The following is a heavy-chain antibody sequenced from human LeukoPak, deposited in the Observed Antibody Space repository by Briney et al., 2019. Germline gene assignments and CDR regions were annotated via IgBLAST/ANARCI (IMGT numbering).Heavy chain of an antibody. CDR2: INDSGSTR. CDR1: GFSFSNYA. V-gene: IGHV3-23*01. Sequence: GSLRLSCAASGFSFSNYAMSWVRQAPGKGLEWVSGINDSGSTRFYVDPVKGRFTSSRDNPKDTLYLQMNGLRVEDTAVYYCAKDMQTWPRFPDYWGQGTLVTVSS. D-gene: IGHD5-12*01. J-gene: IGHJ4*02. CDR3: AKDMQTWPRFPDY.